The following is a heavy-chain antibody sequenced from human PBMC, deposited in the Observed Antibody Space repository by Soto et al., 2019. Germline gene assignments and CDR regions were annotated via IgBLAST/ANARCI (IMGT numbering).Heavy chain of an antibody. V-gene: IGHV5-51*01. Sequence: GESLKISCKGSGYTFTNYWIGWVRQMPGKGLEWMGIIYPGDSDTKYIPSFQGQVTISADKSITTTYLQWSSLKASDTAIYYWAASIFYYGMDVWGQGTTVTVSS. J-gene: IGHJ6*02. CDR3: AASIFYYGMDV. CDR2: IYPGDSDT. CDR1: GYTFTNYW.